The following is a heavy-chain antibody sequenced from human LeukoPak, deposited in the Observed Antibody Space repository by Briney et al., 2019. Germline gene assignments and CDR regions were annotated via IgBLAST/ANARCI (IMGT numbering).Heavy chain of an antibody. V-gene: IGHV1-18*01. D-gene: IGHD3-16*01. CDR3: ARGETRNDY. CDR2: ISPYNGNT. J-gene: IGHJ4*02. Sequence: DSLKLSCKASGYSIINNGINWVRHAPGQGLEWMGWISPYNGNTNFAQKLQGRVTLTTDTSTSTAYLELRSLRSDDTAVYYCARGETRNDYWGQGTLVTVSS. CDR1: GYSIINNG.